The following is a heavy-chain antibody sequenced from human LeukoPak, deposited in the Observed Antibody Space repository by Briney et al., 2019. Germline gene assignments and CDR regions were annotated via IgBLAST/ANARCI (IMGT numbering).Heavy chain of an antibody. J-gene: IGHJ5*02. CDR1: GYTFTGYY. D-gene: IGHD3-10*01. V-gene: IGHV1-2*02. CDR3: ARDPMVRGDNWFDP. Sequence: ASVKVSCKASGYTFTGYYMHWVRQAPGQGLEWMGWINPSSGGTNYAQKFQGRVTMTRDTSISTAYMELSRLRSDDTAVYYCARDPMVRGDNWFDPWGQGTLVTVSS. CDR2: INPSSGGT.